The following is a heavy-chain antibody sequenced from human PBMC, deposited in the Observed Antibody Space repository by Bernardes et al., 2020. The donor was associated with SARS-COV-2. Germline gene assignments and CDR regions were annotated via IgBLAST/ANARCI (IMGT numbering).Heavy chain of an antibody. Sequence: SETLSLTCTVSGGSISSYYWSWIRQPAGKGLEWIGRIYTSGSTNYNPSLKSRVTMSVDTSKNQFSLKLSSVTAADTAVYYCARGRNYYDSSGYYLDYWAREPWSPSPQ. CDR1: GGSISSYY. D-gene: IGHD3-22*01. CDR2: IYTSGST. CDR3: ARGRNYYDSSGYYLDY. V-gene: IGHV4-4*07. J-gene: IGHJ4*02.